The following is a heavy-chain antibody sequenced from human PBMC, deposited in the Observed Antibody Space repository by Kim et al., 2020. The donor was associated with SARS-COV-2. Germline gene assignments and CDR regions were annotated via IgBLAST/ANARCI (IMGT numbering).Heavy chain of an antibody. CDR1: GYTFTSYG. CDR3: AQAAGNYYYYGMDV. CDR2: ISAYNGNT. Sequence: ASVKVSCKASGYTFTSYGISWVRQAPGQGLEWMGWISAYNGNTNYAQKLQGRVTMTTDTSTSTAYMELRSLRSDDTAVYYCAQAAGNYYYYGMDVWGQGTTVTVSS. D-gene: IGHD6-13*01. V-gene: IGHV1-18*01. J-gene: IGHJ6*02.